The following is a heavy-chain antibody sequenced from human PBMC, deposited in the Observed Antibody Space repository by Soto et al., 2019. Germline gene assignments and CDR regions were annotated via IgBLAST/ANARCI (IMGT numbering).Heavy chain of an antibody. Sequence: QVQLQESGPGLVKPSGTLSVTCAVSGVSISTDNWWSWVRQPPGKGLAWMGEIYHTGGTFYNPSPKSRVTVSPDKSNNQFSLRLTSVTAADTAVYYCAKNTCYGGTCDTAFRIWGQGTTVTVSP. J-gene: IGHJ3*02. CDR2: IYHTGGT. V-gene: IGHV4-4*02. CDR3: AKNTCYGGTCDTAFRI. CDR1: GVSISTDNW. D-gene: IGHD2-15*01.